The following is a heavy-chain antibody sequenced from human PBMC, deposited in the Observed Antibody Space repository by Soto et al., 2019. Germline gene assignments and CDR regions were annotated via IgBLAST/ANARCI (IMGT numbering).Heavy chain of an antibody. CDR3: VRDGTKTLRYWFDT. D-gene: IGHD1-1*01. CDR2: IYATGTT. Sequence: SETLSLTCTVSGASISGFYWSWIRKSAGQGLEWIGRIYATGTTDYNPSLKSRVMMSVDTSKKQFSLKLRSVTAADTAVYYCVRDGTKTLRYWFDTWGQGISVTVSS. V-gene: IGHV4-4*07. J-gene: IGHJ5*02. CDR1: GASISGFY.